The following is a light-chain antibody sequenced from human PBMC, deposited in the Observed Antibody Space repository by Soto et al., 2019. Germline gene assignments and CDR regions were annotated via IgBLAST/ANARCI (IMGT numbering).Light chain of an antibody. CDR1: QSISSW. CDR3: QQAKSFPLT. V-gene: IGKV1-12*01. J-gene: IGKJ4*01. Sequence: DIQMTQSPSTLSASVGDRVTITCRASQSISSWLAWYQQKAGKAPKLLIYGASSLQSGVPSRFSGSGSGTDFTLTIGSLQPEDFAIYDCQQAKSFPLTFGGGTKVDIK. CDR2: GAS.